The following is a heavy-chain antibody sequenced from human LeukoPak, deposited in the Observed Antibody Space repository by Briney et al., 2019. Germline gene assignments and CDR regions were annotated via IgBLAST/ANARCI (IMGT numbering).Heavy chain of an antibody. CDR3: SRFYSSGWASGAFDI. CDR2: IRNKANGGTT. CDR1: GFTFSDYA. V-gene: IGHV3-49*04. Sequence: GRSLRLSCTTSGFTFSDYAVSWVRQAPGKGLEWIGFIRNKANGGTTEYAASVKGRFTISRDDSKTIAHLQMSSLKTEDTAVYYCSRFYSSGWASGAFDIWDQGTMVTVSS. J-gene: IGHJ3*02. D-gene: IGHD3-22*01.